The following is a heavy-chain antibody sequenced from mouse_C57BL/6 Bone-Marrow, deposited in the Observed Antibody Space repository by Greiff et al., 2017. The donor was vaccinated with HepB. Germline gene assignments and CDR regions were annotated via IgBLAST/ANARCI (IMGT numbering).Heavy chain of an antibody. V-gene: IGHV1-26*01. CDR3: ARSLYAYYAMDY. CDR1: GYTFTDYY. Sequence: VQLQQSGPELVKPGASVKISCKASGYTFTDYYMNWVKQSHGKSLEWIGDINPNNGGTSYNQKFKGKATLTVDKSSSTAYMELRSLTSEDSAVYYCARSLYAYYAMDYWGQGTSVTVSS. D-gene: IGHD2-12*01. CDR2: INPNNGGT. J-gene: IGHJ4*01.